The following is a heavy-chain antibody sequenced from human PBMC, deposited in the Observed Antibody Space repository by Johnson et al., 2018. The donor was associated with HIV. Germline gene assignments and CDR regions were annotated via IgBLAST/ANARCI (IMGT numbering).Heavy chain of an antibody. Sequence: QVQLVESGGGLVKPGGSLRLSCVASGFTFSDYYMSWIRQAPGKGLEWISYISSSDSTIYSADSVQGRFTISRDNAKKSLYLQMNNLRVEDTAVYYCAREVRKAVAGNFDIWGQGTMVTVSS. V-gene: IGHV3-11*04. J-gene: IGHJ3*02. D-gene: IGHD6-19*01. CDR2: ISSSDSTI. CDR3: AREVRKAVAGNFDI. CDR1: GFTFSDYY.